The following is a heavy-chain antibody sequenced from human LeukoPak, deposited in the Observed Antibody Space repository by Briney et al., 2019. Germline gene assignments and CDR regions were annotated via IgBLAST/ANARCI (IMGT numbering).Heavy chain of an antibody. Sequence: SETLSLTCAVYGGSFSGYYWNWIRQPPGKGLEWIGDINHSGSTNYNPPLKSRVTISVDTSRNQFSLKLRSVTAADTAVDFCASFPIAAAGAYYFDYWGQGTLVTVSS. D-gene: IGHD6-13*01. V-gene: IGHV4-34*01. CDR2: INHSGST. CDR3: ASFPIAAAGAYYFDY. CDR1: GGSFSGYY. J-gene: IGHJ4*02.